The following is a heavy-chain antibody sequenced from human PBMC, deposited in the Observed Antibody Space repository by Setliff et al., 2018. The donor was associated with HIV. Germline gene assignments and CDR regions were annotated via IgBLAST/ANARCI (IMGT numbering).Heavy chain of an antibody. J-gene: IGHJ4*02. D-gene: IGHD6-6*01. V-gene: IGHV3-15*01. CDR3: AINSPLSS. Sequence: PGGSLRLSCAASGFTFNNAWMDWVRQAPGKGLEWVGRIKSKTDGGTADHAAPVKGRFTISRDDSKTTLYLQMNGLKTEDTAVYYCAINSPLSSWGQGTLVTVSS. CDR1: GFTFNNAW. CDR2: IKSKTDGGTA.